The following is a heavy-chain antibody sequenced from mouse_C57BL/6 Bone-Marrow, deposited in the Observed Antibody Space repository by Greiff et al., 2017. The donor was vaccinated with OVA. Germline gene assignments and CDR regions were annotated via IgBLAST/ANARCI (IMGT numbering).Heavy chain of an antibody. Sequence: DVKLVESGGGLVKPGGSLKLSCAASGFTFSDYGMHWVRQAPEKGLEWVAYISSGSSTIYYADTVKGRFTISRDNAKNTLFLQMTSLRSEDTAMYYCARPYDGYYEYFDVWGTGTTVTVSS. J-gene: IGHJ1*03. CDR2: ISSGSSTI. D-gene: IGHD2-3*01. V-gene: IGHV5-17*01. CDR3: ARPYDGYYEYFDV. CDR1: GFTFSDYG.